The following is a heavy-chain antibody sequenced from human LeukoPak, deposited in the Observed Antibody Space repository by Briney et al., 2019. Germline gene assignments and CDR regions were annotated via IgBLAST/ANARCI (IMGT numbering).Heavy chain of an antibody. CDR2: IYSGGST. CDR3: ARDGGLQYHIDY. J-gene: IGHJ4*02. Sequence: GGSLRLSCAASGFTVSSNYMSWVRQAPGKGLEWVSVIYSGGSTYYADSVKGRFTISRDNSKNTLYPQMNSLRAEDTAVYYCARDGGLQYHIDYWGQGTLVTVSS. CDR1: GFTVSSNY. V-gene: IGHV3-66*02. D-gene: IGHD5-24*01.